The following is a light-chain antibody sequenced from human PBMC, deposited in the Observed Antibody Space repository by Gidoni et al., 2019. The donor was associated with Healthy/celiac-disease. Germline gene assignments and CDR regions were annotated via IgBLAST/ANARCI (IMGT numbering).Light chain of an antibody. J-gene: IGKJ5*01. CDR3: QQSYSTPRIT. CDR2: AAS. V-gene: IGKV1-39*01. Sequence: IQMTQSPSSLSASVGDRVTITCRASQNISRYLNWYQKKPGKAHKLLLYAASSFQSGVPSRFSGSGSWTDFTLTIISLQPEDFATYYCQQSYSTPRITFGQGTRLEIK. CDR1: QNISRY.